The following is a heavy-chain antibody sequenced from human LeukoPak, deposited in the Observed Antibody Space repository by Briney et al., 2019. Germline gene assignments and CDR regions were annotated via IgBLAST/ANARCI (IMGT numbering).Heavy chain of an antibody. D-gene: IGHD3-16*02. CDR2: MNPNSGGT. CDR3: ARDKLGLGELSLYDQ. CDR1: GYTLTGYY. Sequence: GASVKVSCKASGYTLTGYYMQWVRQAPGQGLEWMGWMNPNSGGTKYAQKFQGRVTMTRDMSISTAYMELSRLRSDDTAMYYCARDKLGLGELSLYDQWGQGTLVTVFS. J-gene: IGHJ5*02. V-gene: IGHV1-2*02.